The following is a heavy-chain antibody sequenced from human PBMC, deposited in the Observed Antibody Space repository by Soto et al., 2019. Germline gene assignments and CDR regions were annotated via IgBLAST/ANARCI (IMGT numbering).Heavy chain of an antibody. Sequence: QVQFVQSGAEVKKPGASVKVSCKASGYTFADYAIHWVRQAPGQSLEWMGWINAGNGDTKYSQKFQGRVTLTTDTSASTAYMDINSLTTDDMAVYYCARDRWVTTLTFDKWGQGNLVIVSS. J-gene: IGHJ4*02. CDR1: GYTFADYA. CDR2: INAGNGDT. D-gene: IGHD4-17*01. V-gene: IGHV1-3*01. CDR3: ARDRWVTTLTFDK.